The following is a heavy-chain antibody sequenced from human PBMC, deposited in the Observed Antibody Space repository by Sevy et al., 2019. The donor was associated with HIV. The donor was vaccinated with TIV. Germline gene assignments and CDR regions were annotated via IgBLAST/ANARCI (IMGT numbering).Heavy chain of an antibody. Sequence: GGSLRLSCAVSGFAVGDNCMSWVRQSPGKGLEWVSVIFSGGRTSYADSVKGRFTVSRDGSKNTLYLQMDNLRAEDTATYYCARDRVVHNDYIFVAYYYGMDVWGQGTTVTVSS. CDR2: IFSGGRT. J-gene: IGHJ6*02. D-gene: IGHD4-4*01. CDR3: ARDRVVHNDYIFVAYYYGMDV. V-gene: IGHV3-53*01. CDR1: GFAVGDNC.